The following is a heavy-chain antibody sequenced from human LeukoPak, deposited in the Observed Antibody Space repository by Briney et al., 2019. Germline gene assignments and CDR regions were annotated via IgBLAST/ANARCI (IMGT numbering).Heavy chain of an antibody. CDR1: GFTFSSHG. Sequence: PGGSLRLSCAASGFTFSSHGMNWVRQAPGKGLEWVAGISYDGSKKNYADFLRGRFTISRDNSKNTLYVQRNGLRIEDTAVYYCAREYYYDSSGFGYWGQGTLVTVSS. V-gene: IGHV3-30*03. CDR2: ISYDGSKK. D-gene: IGHD3-22*01. CDR3: AREYYYDSSGFGY. J-gene: IGHJ4*02.